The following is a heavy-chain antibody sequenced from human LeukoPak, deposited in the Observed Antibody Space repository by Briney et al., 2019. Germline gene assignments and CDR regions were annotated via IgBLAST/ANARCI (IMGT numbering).Heavy chain of an antibody. CDR3: ARRDPHTMKFDP. CDR2: IIPIFGIA. J-gene: IGHJ5*02. Sequence: SVKVSYKASGGTFSSYAISWVRQAPGQGLEWMGRIIPIFGIANYAQKFQGRVTITADKSTSTAYMELSSLRSEDTAVYYCARRDPHTMKFDPWGQGTLVTVSS. V-gene: IGHV1-69*04. CDR1: GGTFSSYA. D-gene: IGHD3-22*01.